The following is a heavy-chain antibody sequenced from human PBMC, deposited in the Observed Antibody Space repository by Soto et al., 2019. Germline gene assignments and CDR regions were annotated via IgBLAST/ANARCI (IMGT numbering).Heavy chain of an antibody. V-gene: IGHV1-8*01. D-gene: IGHD2-21*01. CDR3: AKVSRKGCAIDFDY. CDR1: GSTFSNYD. Sequence: QVQLVQSGAELKKPGASVKVSCKASGSTFSNYDMNWVRQATGQGPEWIGWVNPNNGDTGYAQKFQGRVTRTTDISTAPAYMGLSILGSGGTAIYYCAKVSRKGCAIDFDYWGQGTLITVSS. CDR2: VNPNNGDT. J-gene: IGHJ4*02.